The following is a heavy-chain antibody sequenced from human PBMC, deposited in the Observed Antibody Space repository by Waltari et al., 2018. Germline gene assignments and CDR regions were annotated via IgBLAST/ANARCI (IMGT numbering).Heavy chain of an antibody. CDR3: ARIGSSPPRQQGST. D-gene: IGHD6-6*01. J-gene: IGHJ5*02. CDR1: GGSFSGYS. V-gene: IGHV4-34*01. CDR2: INHSGST. Sequence: QVQLQQWGAGLLKPSETLSLTCAVYGGSFSGYSWSWIRQPPGKGLEWIGEINHSGSTNYNPSLKSRVTISVDTSKNQFSLKLSSVTAADTAVYYCARIGSSPPRQQGSTWGQGTLVTVSS.